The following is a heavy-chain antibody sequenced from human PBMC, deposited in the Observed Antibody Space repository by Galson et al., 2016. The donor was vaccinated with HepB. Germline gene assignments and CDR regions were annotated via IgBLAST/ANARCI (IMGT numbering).Heavy chain of an antibody. J-gene: IGHJ5*02. CDR2: MNPNSGNT. V-gene: IGHV1-8*01. CDR3: ARMRYFGSKTSVNWFDP. D-gene: IGHD3-9*01. Sequence: SVKVSCKASRYTFTTYDINWVRQAAGQGLEWMGWMNPNSGNTGYAQKFQGRVTMTRNTSVNTAYMELSSLRSEDTAVYYCARMRYFGSKTSVNWFDPWGQGTQVIVSS. CDR1: RYTFTTYD.